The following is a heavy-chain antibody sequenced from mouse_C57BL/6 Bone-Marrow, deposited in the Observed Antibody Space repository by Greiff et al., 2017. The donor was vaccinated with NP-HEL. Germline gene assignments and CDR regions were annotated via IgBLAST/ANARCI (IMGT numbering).Heavy chain of an antibody. V-gene: IGHV1-18*01. J-gene: IGHJ3*01. CDR2: INPNNGGT. D-gene: IGHD2-12*01. CDR3: ARLGLLSFAY. CDR1: GYTFTDYN. Sequence: EVQLQQSGPELVKPGASVKIPCKASGYTFTDYNMDWVKQSHGKSLEWIGDINPNNGGTIYNQKFKGKATLTVDKSSSTAYMELRSLTSEDTAVYYCARLGLLSFAYWGQGTLVTVSA.